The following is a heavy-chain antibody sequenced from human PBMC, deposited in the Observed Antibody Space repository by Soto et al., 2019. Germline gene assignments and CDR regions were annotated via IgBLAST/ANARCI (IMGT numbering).Heavy chain of an antibody. CDR1: GYTFTNYV. CDR3: ARDLCSGSNCYSGRDY. J-gene: IGHJ4*01. D-gene: IGHD2-15*01. CDR2: LNPGNGNT. V-gene: IGHV1-3*01. Sequence: ASVKVSCKASGYTFTNYVMHWVRQAPGQRLEWMGWLNPGNGNTKYSQKFQDRVTITRDTSASTTYMELSSLSSEDTAVYYCARDLCSGSNCYSGRDYWG.